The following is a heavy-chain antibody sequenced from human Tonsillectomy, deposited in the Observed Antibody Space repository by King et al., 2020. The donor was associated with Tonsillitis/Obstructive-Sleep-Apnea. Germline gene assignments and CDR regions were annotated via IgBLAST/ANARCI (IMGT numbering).Heavy chain of an antibody. J-gene: IGHJ4*02. Sequence: QLVQSGAEVKKPGASVKVSCKASGYTFTSYVISWVRQAPGQGLEWMGWFGASNGNTNYPQRLQARVTMTTDTSTSTAYMDLRSLRSDDTAVYYCARDSMSHYYDSSGYYTFDYWGQGTLVTVSS. CDR2: FGASNGNT. CDR1: GYTFTSYV. D-gene: IGHD3-22*01. CDR3: ARDSMSHYYDSSGYYTFDY. V-gene: IGHV1-18*01.